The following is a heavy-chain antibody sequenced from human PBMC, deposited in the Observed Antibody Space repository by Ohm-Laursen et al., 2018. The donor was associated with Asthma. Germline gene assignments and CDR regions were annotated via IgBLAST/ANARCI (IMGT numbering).Heavy chain of an antibody. CDR3: ARDVMEWCSPAFDF. CDR1: GSTFRSYA. V-gene: IGHV3-30-3*01. D-gene: IGHD3-3*01. J-gene: IGHJ4*02. CDR2: GGSYYDGGLK. Sequence: SLRLSCAASGSTFRSYAMHWVRQAPGKGLEWVAVGGSYYDGGLKYYADSVNGRFTVSRDDSKNTLYLQMNSLRPDDTAVYYCARDVMEWCSPAFDFWGQGTLVTVSS.